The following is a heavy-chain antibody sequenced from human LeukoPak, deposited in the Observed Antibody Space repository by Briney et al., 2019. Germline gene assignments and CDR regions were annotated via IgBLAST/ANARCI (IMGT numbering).Heavy chain of an antibody. J-gene: IGHJ6*03. Sequence: PSETLSLTCTVSGGSISSSSYYWGWIRQPPGKGLEWIGSIYYSGSTYYNPSLKSRVTISVDTSKNQFSLKLSSVTAADTAVYYCASNYDSSGYYSAYYYYMDVWGKGTTVTVSS. CDR3: ASNYDSSGYYSAYYYYMDV. CDR2: IYYSGST. CDR1: GGSISSSSYY. D-gene: IGHD3-22*01. V-gene: IGHV4-39*01.